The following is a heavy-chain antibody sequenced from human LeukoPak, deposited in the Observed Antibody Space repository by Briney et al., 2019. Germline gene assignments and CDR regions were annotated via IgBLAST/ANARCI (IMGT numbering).Heavy chain of an antibody. V-gene: IGHV1-24*01. CDR2: FDPEDGET. CDR1: GYTLTELS. J-gene: IGHJ6*03. CDR3: ATDNPNAPSYYYMDV. Sequence: GASVKVSCKVSGYTLTELSMHWVRQAPGQGLEWMGGFDPEDGETIYAQKFQGRVTMTEDTSTDTAYMELSSLRSEDTAVYYCATDNPNAPSYYYMDVWGKGTTVTVSS. D-gene: IGHD2-8*01.